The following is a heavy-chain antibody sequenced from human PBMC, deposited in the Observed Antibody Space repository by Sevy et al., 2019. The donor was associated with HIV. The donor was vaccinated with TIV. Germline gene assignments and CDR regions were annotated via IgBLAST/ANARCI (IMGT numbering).Heavy chain of an antibody. CDR2: IRYDGSNK. D-gene: IGHD2-8*02. V-gene: IGHV3-30*02. CDR1: RFSFNGYG. J-gene: IGHJ5*02. CDR3: ARGTPAFCTGGVCFNWFDP. Sequence: GGSLRLSCAASRFSFNGYGMHWVRQAPGKGLEWVAFIRYDGSNKYYADSVKGRFTFSRDDSKNTLYLQMNSLRAEDTALYYCARGTPAFCTGGVCFNWFDPWGQGTLVTVSS.